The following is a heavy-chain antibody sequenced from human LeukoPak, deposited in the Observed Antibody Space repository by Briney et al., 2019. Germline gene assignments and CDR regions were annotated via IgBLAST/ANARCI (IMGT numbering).Heavy chain of an antibody. CDR3: ARVSGVASSPFDY. Sequence: ASLKGACKASGYTFTSYYMHWVRQAPGQGLEWMGLINPSGGSTSYAQKFQGRVTMTRDTSTSTVYMELSSLRSEDTAVYYCARVSGVASSPFDYWGQGTLVTVSS. CDR1: GYTFTSYY. J-gene: IGHJ4*02. CDR2: INPSGGST. D-gene: IGHD1-26*01. V-gene: IGHV1-46*01.